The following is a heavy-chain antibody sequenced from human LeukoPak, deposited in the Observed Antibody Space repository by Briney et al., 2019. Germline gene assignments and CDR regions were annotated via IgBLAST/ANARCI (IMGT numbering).Heavy chain of an antibody. V-gene: IGHV3-21*01. Sequence: PGGSLRLSCAASGFTVSSNYMSGVRQAPGKGLEWVSSISSSSSYIYYADSVKGRFTISRDNAKNSLYLQMNSLRAEDTAVYYCARDHDYGDYALGYWGQGTLVTVSS. D-gene: IGHD4-17*01. CDR1: GFTVSSNY. J-gene: IGHJ4*02. CDR3: ARDHDYGDYALGY. CDR2: ISSSSSYI.